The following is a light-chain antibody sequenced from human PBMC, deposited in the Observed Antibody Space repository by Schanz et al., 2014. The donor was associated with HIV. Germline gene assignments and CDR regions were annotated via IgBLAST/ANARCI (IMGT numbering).Light chain of an antibody. Sequence: EAVLTQSPATLSVYPGERVTLSCRTTQIISTSLAWYQQRPGQPPRLLVYGASSRAAGIPDRFSGSGSGTDFTLTISGLEPEDFAVYYCQQYGVSPPWTFGQGTRVEIK. CDR3: QQYGVSPPWT. J-gene: IGKJ1*01. CDR1: QIISTS. V-gene: IGKV3-20*01. CDR2: GAS.